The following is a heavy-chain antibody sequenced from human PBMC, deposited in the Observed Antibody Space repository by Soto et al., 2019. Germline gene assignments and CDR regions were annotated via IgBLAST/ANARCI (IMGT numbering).Heavy chain of an antibody. CDR2: ISGSGGST. V-gene: IGHV3-23*01. CDR1: GFTFSSYA. CDR3: AKEWQQLPGFNWFDP. Sequence: HPGGSLRLSCAAPGFTFSSYAMSWVRQAPGKGLEWVSAISGSGGSTYYADSVKGRFTISRDNSKNTLYLQMNSLRAEDTAVYYYAKEWQQLPGFNWFDPWGQATLVSVYS. D-gene: IGHD6-13*01. J-gene: IGHJ5*02.